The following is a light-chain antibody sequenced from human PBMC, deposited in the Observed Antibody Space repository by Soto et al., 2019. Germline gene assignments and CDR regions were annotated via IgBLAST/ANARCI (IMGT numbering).Light chain of an antibody. V-gene: IGLV2-14*03. CDR2: DVS. CDR1: SSDVGFSNY. CDR3: SSFTSSDTDV. Sequence: QSVLTQPASVSGSPGQSITISCTGTSSDVGFSNYIFWYQQHPGKAPKLIISDVSNRPSGVSNRFSGSKSANTASLTISGLQADDLADYYCSSFTSSDTDVFGSGNKVTVL. J-gene: IGLJ1*01.